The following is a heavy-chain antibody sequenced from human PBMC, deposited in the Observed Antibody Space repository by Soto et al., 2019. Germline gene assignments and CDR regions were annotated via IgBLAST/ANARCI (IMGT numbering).Heavy chain of an antibody. CDR1: GFTFSSYW. J-gene: IGHJ4*02. CDR3: ARGRGCSTGCHNFDY. CDR2: IKQDGSEK. V-gene: IGHV3-7*01. D-gene: IGHD2-2*01. Sequence: EVQLLESGGGLVQPGGSLRLSCAASGFTFSSYWMSWVRQAPGKGLEWVANIKQDGSEKYYVDSVKGRFTISRDNAKNSLYLQMNSLRAEDTAVYYYARGRGCSTGCHNFDYWGQGTLVTVSS.